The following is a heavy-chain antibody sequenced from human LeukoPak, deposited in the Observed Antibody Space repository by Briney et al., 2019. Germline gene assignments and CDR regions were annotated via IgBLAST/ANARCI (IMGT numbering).Heavy chain of an antibody. Sequence: PGGSLRLSCAVSGFTFSSAWMNWVRQAPGKGLEWVGRIKSKIEGGTIDYAAPVKGRFTISRDDSQNMLYLQMDTLKTEDTGIYYCTTFHYDFWGGRIDHWGQGTLVTVSS. CDR1: GFTFSSAW. V-gene: IGHV3-15*01. D-gene: IGHD3-3*01. CDR2: IKSKIEGGTI. CDR3: TTFHYDFWGGRIDH. J-gene: IGHJ4*02.